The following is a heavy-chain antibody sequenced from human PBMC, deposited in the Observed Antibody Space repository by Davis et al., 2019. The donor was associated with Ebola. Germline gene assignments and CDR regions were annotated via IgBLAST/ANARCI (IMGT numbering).Heavy chain of an antibody. CDR2: IFTGDSDT. CDR1: GNSFTSHW. J-gene: IGHJ3*02. V-gene: IGHV5-51*01. CDR3: ASLRRSITGFDDGYDI. D-gene: IGHD3-9*01. Sequence: GESLKISCKDSGNSFTSHWIGWVRQLPGQGLEWMGVIFTGDSDTRYSPSFRGQVTISADNSIKTAFLHWGSLKASDTAIYYCASLRRSITGFDDGYDIWGQGTMVTVSS.